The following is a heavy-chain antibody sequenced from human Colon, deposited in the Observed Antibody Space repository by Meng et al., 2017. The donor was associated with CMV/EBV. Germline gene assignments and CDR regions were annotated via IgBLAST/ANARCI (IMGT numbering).Heavy chain of an antibody. CDR1: GLTFNGYG. CDR3: AREGYSNFDY. Sequence: GESLKISCAASGLTFNGYGLHWVRQAPGKGLEWVAFIGSDGSIKRYADSVKGRLTISRDNSKSTLWLQMHSLRPEDTALYYCAREGYSNFDYWGQGTLVTVPQ. J-gene: IGHJ4*02. CDR2: IGSDGSIK. V-gene: IGHV3-30*02. D-gene: IGHD4-11*01.